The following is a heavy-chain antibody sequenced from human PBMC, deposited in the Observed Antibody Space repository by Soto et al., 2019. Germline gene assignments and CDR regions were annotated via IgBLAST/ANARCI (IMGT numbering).Heavy chain of an antibody. D-gene: IGHD3-3*01. CDR3: ARWGPTYDFWSGYTNKRYNWFDP. V-gene: IGHV4-59*08. CDR1: GGSISSYY. Sequence: SETLSLTCTVSGGSISSYYWSWIRQPPGKGLEWIGYIYYSGSTNYNPSLKSRVTISVGASKNQFSLKLSSVTAADTAVYYCARWGPTYDFWSGYTNKRYNWFDPWGQGTLVTVSS. CDR2: IYYSGST. J-gene: IGHJ5*02.